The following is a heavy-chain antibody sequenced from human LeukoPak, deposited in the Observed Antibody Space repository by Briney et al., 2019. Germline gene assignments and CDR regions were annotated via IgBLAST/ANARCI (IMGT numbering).Heavy chain of an antibody. D-gene: IGHD3-22*01. CDR2: ISWNSGSI. CDR3: AKGTYYDSSGAIDY. J-gene: IGHJ4*02. Sequence: GGSLRLSCAASGFTFDDYAMHWVRQAPGKGLEWVSGISWNSGSIGYADSVKGRFTISRDNAKNSLYLQMNSLRAEDTALYYCAKGTYYDSSGAIDYWGQGTLVTVSS. CDR1: GFTFDDYA. V-gene: IGHV3-9*01.